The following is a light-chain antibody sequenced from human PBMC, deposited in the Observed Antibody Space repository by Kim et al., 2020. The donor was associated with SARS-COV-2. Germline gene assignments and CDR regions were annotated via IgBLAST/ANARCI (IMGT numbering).Light chain of an antibody. V-gene: IGKV1-39*01. CDR2: SAS. CDR3: QQTYRLPLT. J-gene: IGKJ4*01. CDR1: QSITND. Sequence: DIQMTQSPSSLSASVGDRVNITCRADQSITNDLNWYQQKPGKVPNVLIYSASSLQGGVPSRFSVSGSGTDFTLTISSLQPEDFATYYCQQTYRLPLTFGGGTKVDIK.